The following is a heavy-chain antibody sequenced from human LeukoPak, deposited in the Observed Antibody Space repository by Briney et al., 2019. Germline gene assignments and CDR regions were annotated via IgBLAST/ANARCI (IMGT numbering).Heavy chain of an antibody. D-gene: IGHD3-10*01. J-gene: IGHJ4*02. CDR1: GFTFDDYA. CDR3: AKDTMVRGVIITEIDY. V-gene: IGHV3-9*01. Sequence: SGGSLRLSCAASGFTFDDYAMHWVRQAPGKGLEWVSGISWNSGSIGYADSVKGRFTISRDNAKNSLYLQMNSLRAEDTALYYCAKDTMVRGVIITEIDYWGQGTLVTVSS. CDR2: ISWNSGSI.